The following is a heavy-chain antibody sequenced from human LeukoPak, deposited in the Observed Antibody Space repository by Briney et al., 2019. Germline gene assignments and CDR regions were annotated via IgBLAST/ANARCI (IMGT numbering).Heavy chain of an antibody. CDR2: IYYSGST. D-gene: IGHD3-10*01. Sequence: SETLSLTCTVSGGSISSYYWSWIRQPPGKGLEWIGYIYYSGSTNYNPSLKSRVTISVDTSKNQFSLKLSSVTAADTAVYYCARATFANVLLWFGELPPPYYYGMDVWGQGTTVTVSS. V-gene: IGHV4-59*01. CDR1: GGSISSYY. J-gene: IGHJ6*02. CDR3: ARATFANVLLWFGELPPPYYYGMDV.